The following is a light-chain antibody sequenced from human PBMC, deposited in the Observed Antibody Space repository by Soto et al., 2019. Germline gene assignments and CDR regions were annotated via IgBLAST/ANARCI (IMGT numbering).Light chain of an antibody. J-gene: IGLJ1*01. Sequence: QSVLTQPPSVSGAPRQRVTISCTGSSSNIGAGYDVHWYQQLPGTAPKLLIYGNSNRPSEVPDRFSGSKSGTSASLAITGLQAEDEADYYCQSYDSSLSGYVFGTGTKVTVL. CDR1: SSNIGAGYD. V-gene: IGLV1-40*01. CDR3: QSYDSSLSGYV. CDR2: GNS.